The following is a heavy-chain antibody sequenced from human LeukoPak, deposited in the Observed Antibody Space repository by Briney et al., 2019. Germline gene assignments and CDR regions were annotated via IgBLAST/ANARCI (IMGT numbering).Heavy chain of an antibody. V-gene: IGHV4-39*02. CDR1: GGSISSSNYY. J-gene: IGHJ4*02. D-gene: IGHD6-19*01. CDR2: IFYSGNT. Sequence: SETLSLTCTVSGGSISSSNYYWGWIRQPPGKGLEWIGNIFYSGNTYYNPSLKSRVTISVDTSKNQFSLQLNSVTPEDTAVYYCARESQGYSSGWYNGYLDRWGQGTLVTVSS. CDR3: ARESQGYSSGWYNGYLDR.